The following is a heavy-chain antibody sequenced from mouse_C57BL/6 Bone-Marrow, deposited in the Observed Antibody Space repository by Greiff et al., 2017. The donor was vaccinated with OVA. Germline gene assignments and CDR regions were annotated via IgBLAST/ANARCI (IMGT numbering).Heavy chain of an antibody. CDR2: ICNLAYST. V-gene: IGHV5-15*01. Sequence: EVKVVEPGGGLVQPGGSLKLSCAASGFTFSDYGMAWVRQAPRKGPEWVAFICNLAYSTHYAETVKGRFTISRENAKNTLYLDMRRLRSEATAMYYCASHSDYHWYFDVWGTGTTVTVSS. J-gene: IGHJ1*03. D-gene: IGHD2-4*01. CDR1: GFTFSDYG. CDR3: ASHSDYHWYFDV.